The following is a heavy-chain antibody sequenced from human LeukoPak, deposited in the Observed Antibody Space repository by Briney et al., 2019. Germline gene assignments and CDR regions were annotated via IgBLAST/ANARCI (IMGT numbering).Heavy chain of an antibody. D-gene: IGHD1-26*01. J-gene: IGHJ4*02. V-gene: IGHV3-30*02. CDR2: IRSDGSNK. CDR3: AKHCIVGATSDFDY. CDR1: GFTFSSYG. Sequence: GGSLRLYCAASGFTFSSYGMHWVLQAPGKGLEWVAFIRSDGSNKYYADSVKGRFTISRDNSKNTLYLQMNSLRAEDTAVYYCAKHCIVGATSDFDYWGQGTLVTVSS.